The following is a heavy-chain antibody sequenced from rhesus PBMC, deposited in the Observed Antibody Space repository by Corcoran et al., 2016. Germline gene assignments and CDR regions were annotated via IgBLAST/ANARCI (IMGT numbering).Heavy chain of an antibody. CDR1: GFSFSSYG. D-gene: IGHD6-25*01. Sequence: EVQLVESGGGLVQPGGSLRLSCAASGFSFSSYGMHWVRQAAGKGLEWVAVISYDGNKKYYADSVKDRFIMSRDNSKKMIYLQMNNLKLEDTAVYYCARDPGVAAAGTLFDYWGQGVLVTVSS. CDR3: ARDPGVAAAGTLFDY. J-gene: IGHJ4*01. CDR2: ISYDGNKK. V-gene: IGHV3-54*02.